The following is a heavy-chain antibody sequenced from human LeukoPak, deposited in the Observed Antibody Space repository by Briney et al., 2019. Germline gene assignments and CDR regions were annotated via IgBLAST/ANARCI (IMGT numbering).Heavy chain of an antibody. Sequence: GASVKVSCKASGYTFTGYYLHWVRQAPGQELEWMGWLSPNSGDTKFAQKFQGRVTMTRDTSISTAYMELSSLTSDDTAVYYCARDLEGYHYGSGKYPQWGQGTLVTVSS. CDR1: GYTFTGYY. V-gene: IGHV1-2*02. D-gene: IGHD3-10*01. CDR2: LSPNSGDT. CDR3: ARDLEGYHYGSGKYPQ. J-gene: IGHJ4*02.